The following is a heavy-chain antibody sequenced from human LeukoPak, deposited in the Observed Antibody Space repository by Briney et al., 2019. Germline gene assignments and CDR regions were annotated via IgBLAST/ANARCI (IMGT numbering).Heavy chain of an antibody. D-gene: IGHD1-26*01. Sequence: PSETLSLTCTVSGGSISSSSYYWGWIRQPPGKGLEWIGSIYYSGSTYYNPSLKSRVTISVDTSKNQFSLKLSSVTAADTAVYYCARHVLDGWELLRKERARNAFDIWGQGTMVTVSS. CDR3: ARHVLDGWELLRKERARNAFDI. CDR2: IYYSGST. CDR1: GGSISSSSYY. V-gene: IGHV4-39*01. J-gene: IGHJ3*02.